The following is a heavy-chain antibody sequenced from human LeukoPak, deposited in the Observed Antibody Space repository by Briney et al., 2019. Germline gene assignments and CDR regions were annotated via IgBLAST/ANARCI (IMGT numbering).Heavy chain of an antibody. V-gene: IGHV4-39*01. D-gene: IGHD5-12*01. CDR1: GGSTSISGYF. Sequence: SETLSLTCTVSGGSTSISGYFWGWTRQPPGRVLEWIGNIFYSGSTYNSPSLKSRDTLSVDTSINQFSLNLSSVTAADTAVYYCARRLYSGPKAFDIWGQGTMVTVSS. CDR2: IFYSGST. CDR3: ARRLYSGPKAFDI. J-gene: IGHJ3*02.